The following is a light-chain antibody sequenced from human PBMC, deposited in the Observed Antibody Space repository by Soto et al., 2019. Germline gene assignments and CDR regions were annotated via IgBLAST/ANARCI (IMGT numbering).Light chain of an antibody. Sequence: DIQMTQSPSSLSASVGDRVTFTCRASQSISNWLAWYQQKPGKAPKLLIYKASTLESGVPSRSSGSGSGTEFTLTISSLQADDFEIYYCQQYNGYRLAFGGGTKVDIK. CDR3: QQYNGYRLA. CDR1: QSISNW. CDR2: KAS. J-gene: IGKJ4*01. V-gene: IGKV1-5*03.